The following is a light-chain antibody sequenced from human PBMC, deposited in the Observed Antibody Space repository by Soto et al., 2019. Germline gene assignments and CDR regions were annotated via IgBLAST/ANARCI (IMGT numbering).Light chain of an antibody. V-gene: IGKV1-39*01. CDR1: QSISSY. CDR3: QQSYSTPYT. CDR2: AAS. J-gene: IGKJ2*01. Sequence: DIQMTQSPSSLSASVGDRVTITCRASQSISSYLNWYQQKPGKAPKVLIYAASSLQSGGPSRFSGSGSGTDFTLTISSLQPEDFATYYCQQSYSTPYTFGQGTKLEIK.